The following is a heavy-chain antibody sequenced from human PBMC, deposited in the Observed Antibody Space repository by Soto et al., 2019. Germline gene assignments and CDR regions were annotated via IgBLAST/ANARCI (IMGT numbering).Heavy chain of an antibody. D-gene: IGHD2-8*02. CDR2: SGGSGGTT. J-gene: IGHJ6*02. CDR1: GFIFNNYA. Sequence: EVQLWESGGGLVQPGGSLRLSCAASGFIFNNYALTWVRQSPGKGLEWVSTSGGSGGTTYYADSVKGRFTISSDSSKNTLSLQMNSLRVEDTATYYCGRDWTGNTCPCLDVWGQGTTVSVSS. CDR3: GRDWTGNTCPCLDV. V-gene: IGHV3-23*01.